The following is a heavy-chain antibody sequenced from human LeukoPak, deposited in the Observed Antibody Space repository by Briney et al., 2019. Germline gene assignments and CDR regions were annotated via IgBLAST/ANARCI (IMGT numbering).Heavy chain of an antibody. D-gene: IGHD1-26*01. CDR2: MNPNSGGT. V-gene: IGHV1-2*02. CDR3: ATVVGARGGDYFDY. Sequence: ASVTVSCKASGYTFTGYYMHWVRQAPGQGLEWMGWMNPNSGGTNYAQKFQGRVTMTRDTSISTAYMELSRLRSDDTAVYYWATVVGARGGDYFDYWGQGTLVTVSS. J-gene: IGHJ4*02. CDR1: GYTFTGYY.